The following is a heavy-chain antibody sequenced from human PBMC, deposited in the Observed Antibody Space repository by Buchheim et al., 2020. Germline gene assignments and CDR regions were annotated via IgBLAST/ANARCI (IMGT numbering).Heavy chain of an antibody. V-gene: IGHV3-7*01. D-gene: IGHD3-22*01. CDR1: GFTFSSYW. CDR3: ARDHFITMIVVVIKHWYFDL. CDR2: IKQDGSEK. Sequence: EVQLVESGGGLVQPGGSLRLSCAASGFTFSSYWMSWVRQAPGKGLEWVANIKQDGSEKYYLDSVKGRFTISRDNAKNSLYLQMNSLRAEDTAVYYCARDHFITMIVVVIKHWYFDLWGRGTL. J-gene: IGHJ2*01.